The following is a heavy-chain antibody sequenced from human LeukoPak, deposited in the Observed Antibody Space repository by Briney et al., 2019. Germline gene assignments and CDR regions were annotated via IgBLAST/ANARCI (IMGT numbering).Heavy chain of an antibody. CDR1: GYSFTDDY. Sequence: ASVKVSCKTSGYSFTDDYVQWVRQAPGQGLEWMGWINPDSGFTNYAQKFQGRVTMTRDTSISTAYMEVRRLRPDDTAVYYCAPTPEAYTSDWNVWGQGTLVTVSS. CDR3: APTPEAYTSDWNV. D-gene: IGHD1-1*01. V-gene: IGHV1-2*02. J-gene: IGHJ4*02. CDR2: INPDSGFT.